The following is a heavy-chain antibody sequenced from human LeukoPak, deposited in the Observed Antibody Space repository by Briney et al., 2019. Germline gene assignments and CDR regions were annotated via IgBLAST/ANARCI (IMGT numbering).Heavy chain of an antibody. J-gene: IGHJ6*02. CDR2: ISSSSSYI. CDR3: ARDFVVGYYYGMDV. D-gene: IGHD2-21*01. CDR1: GFNFSTYS. V-gene: IGHV3-21*01. Sequence: GGSLRLSCAASGFNFSTYSMNWVRQAPGKGLEWVSSISSSSSYIYYADSVKGRFTISRDNAKNSLYLQMNSLRAEDTAVYYCARDFVVGYYYGMDVWGQGTTVTVSS.